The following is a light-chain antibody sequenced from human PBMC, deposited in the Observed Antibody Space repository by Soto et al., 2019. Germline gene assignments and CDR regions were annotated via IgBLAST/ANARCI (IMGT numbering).Light chain of an antibody. V-gene: IGKV3D-15*01. Sequence: EIVMTQSPATLSVSPAERATLSCRASQSVSSSLAWYQHKPGQAPRLLIYGASIRATGIPARFSGSGSGTEFTLTISSLQSEDFAAYYCQQYSNRYTFGQGTKLEIK. CDR1: QSVSSS. CDR2: GAS. CDR3: QQYSNRYT. J-gene: IGKJ2*01.